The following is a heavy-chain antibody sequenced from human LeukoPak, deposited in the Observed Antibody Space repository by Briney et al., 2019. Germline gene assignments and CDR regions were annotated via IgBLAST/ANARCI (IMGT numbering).Heavy chain of an antibody. Sequence: GGSLRLSCAASGFTFDTYALSWVRRAPGKGLEWVSSISSSSSYIYYADSVKGRFTISRDNAKNSLYLQMNSLRAEDTAVYYCARDRYVEGFDYWGQGTLVTVSS. J-gene: IGHJ4*02. CDR3: ARDRYVEGFDY. CDR1: GFTFDTYA. D-gene: IGHD3-16*02. CDR2: ISSSSSYI. V-gene: IGHV3-21*01.